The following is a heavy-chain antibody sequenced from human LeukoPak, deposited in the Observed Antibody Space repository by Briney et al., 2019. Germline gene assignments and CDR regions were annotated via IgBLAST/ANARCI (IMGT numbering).Heavy chain of an antibody. Sequence: SETLSLTCTVSGGSISSFYWTWIRPPPGKGLEWIGYLYYSGSTNYNPSLKSRVTISLDTSKNQVSLKLSSVTAADTAVYYCARVVSNGDRAAFDIWGQGTMITVSS. V-gene: IGHV4-59*01. J-gene: IGHJ3*02. CDR3: ARVVSNGDRAAFDI. CDR1: GGSISSFY. CDR2: LYYSGST. D-gene: IGHD2-8*01.